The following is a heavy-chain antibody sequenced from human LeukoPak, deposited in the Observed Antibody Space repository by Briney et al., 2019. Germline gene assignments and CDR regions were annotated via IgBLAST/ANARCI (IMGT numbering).Heavy chain of an antibody. CDR2: IYTSGTI. Sequence: SETLSLTCTVSGGSISSYYWSWIRQPAGTALEWIGRIYTSGTITYNPSLKSRVTMSVDTSKNQFSLKLSSVTAADTAVYYCARHGNVLLWFGELHWGQGTLVTVSS. D-gene: IGHD3-10*01. J-gene: IGHJ4*02. V-gene: IGHV4-4*07. CDR1: GGSISSYY. CDR3: ARHGNVLLWFGELH.